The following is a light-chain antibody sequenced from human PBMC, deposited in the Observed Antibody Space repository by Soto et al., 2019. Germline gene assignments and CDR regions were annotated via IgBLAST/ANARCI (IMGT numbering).Light chain of an antibody. CDR2: DTS. Sequence: EIVLTQSPGTLSLSPGERATLSCRASQSVSSSYLAWYQQKPGQAPGLLIYDTSSRATGIPDRFSGSGSGTDFTLAISRLESEDFAVYYCQQCGSSPSFGQGTKVELK. CDR3: QQCGSSPS. J-gene: IGKJ1*01. V-gene: IGKV3-20*01. CDR1: QSVSSSY.